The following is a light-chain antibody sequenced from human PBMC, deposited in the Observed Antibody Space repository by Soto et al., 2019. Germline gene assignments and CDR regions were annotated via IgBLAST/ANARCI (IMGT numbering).Light chain of an antibody. J-gene: IGKJ5*01. CDR2: DAS. CDR1: QSISSY. Sequence: EIVLTQSPATLSLSPGERATLSCRASQSISSYLAWYQQKPGQAPRLLIYDASNRATGIPARFSGSGSGADFTLTISSLEPEDFAVYYCQNRSNWLFTFGQGTRLEIK. V-gene: IGKV3-11*01. CDR3: QNRSNWLFT.